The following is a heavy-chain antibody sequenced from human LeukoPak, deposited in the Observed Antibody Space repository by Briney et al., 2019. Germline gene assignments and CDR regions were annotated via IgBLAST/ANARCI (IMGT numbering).Heavy chain of an antibody. J-gene: IGHJ5*02. CDR1: GYTFTGYY. Sequence: GASVKVSCKASGYTFTGYYMHWVRQAPAQGLERKGWINPNSGGTNYAQKFQGRVTMTRDTSISTAYMELSRLRSDDTAVYYCASGAGYGSGSYDPWGQGTLVTVSS. CDR3: ASGAGYGSGSYDP. V-gene: IGHV1-2*02. CDR2: INPNSGGT. D-gene: IGHD3-10*01.